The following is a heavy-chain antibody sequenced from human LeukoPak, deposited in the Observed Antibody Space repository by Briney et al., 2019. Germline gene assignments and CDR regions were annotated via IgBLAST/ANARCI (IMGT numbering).Heavy chain of an antibody. CDR2: IRSKAYGGTT. D-gene: IGHD4-11*01. J-gene: IGHJ4*02. CDR3: SRTDPSTTLIDY. Sequence: PGRSLRLSCTSSGFTFGDYAMSWVRQAPGEGLEWVGFIRSKAYGGTTDYAASVKGRFTVSRDDSKSTAYLQMNSLKTEDTAVYYCSRTDPSTTLIDYWGPGTLVTVSS. CDR1: GFTFGDYA. V-gene: IGHV3-49*04.